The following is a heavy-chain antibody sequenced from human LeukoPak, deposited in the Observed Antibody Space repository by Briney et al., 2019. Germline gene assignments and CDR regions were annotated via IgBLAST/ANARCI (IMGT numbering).Heavy chain of an antibody. CDR1: GFTFSSDA. Sequence: PGGSLRLSCAASGFTFSSDAMSWVRQAPGKGLEWVSAISGSGGSTYYADAVKGRFTISRGNSKNTLYLQMNSLRAEDTAVYYCAKDRLLWFGELWGQSTEYDAFDIWGQGTMVTVSS. CDR2: ISGSGGST. CDR3: AKDRLLWFGELWGQSTEYDAFDI. D-gene: IGHD3-10*01. J-gene: IGHJ3*02. V-gene: IGHV3-23*01.